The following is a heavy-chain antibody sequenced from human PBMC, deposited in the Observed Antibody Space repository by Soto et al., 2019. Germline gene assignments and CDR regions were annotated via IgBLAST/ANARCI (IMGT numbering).Heavy chain of an antibody. Sequence: GASVKVSCKASGYTFTSYGISWVRQAPGQGLEWMGWISANNGNTSYAQKFQGRVTMTRNTSTSTAYMELRSLRSEDTAVYYCARGSPIAAAGSYYYYMDVWGKGTTVTVSS. D-gene: IGHD6-13*01. CDR2: ISANNGNT. CDR1: GYTFTSYG. CDR3: ARGSPIAAAGSYYYYMDV. J-gene: IGHJ6*03. V-gene: IGHV1-18*01.